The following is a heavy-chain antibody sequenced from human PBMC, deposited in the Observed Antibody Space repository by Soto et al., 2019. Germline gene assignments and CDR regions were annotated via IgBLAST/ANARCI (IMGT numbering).Heavy chain of an antibody. CDR2: IYWGDDK. J-gene: IGHJ6*02. Sequence: QITLKESGPTLVKPTQTLTLTCTFSGFSLSTSGVGVGWIRQPPGKALEWLALIYWGDDKRYSPSLKSRLTITQDTSKNQVVLTMTNMDPVDTATYYCAHGSVDYGAPYYYYGMDVWGQGTTVTVSS. CDR3: AHGSVDYGAPYYYYGMDV. CDR1: GFSLSTSGVG. V-gene: IGHV2-5*02. D-gene: IGHD4-17*01.